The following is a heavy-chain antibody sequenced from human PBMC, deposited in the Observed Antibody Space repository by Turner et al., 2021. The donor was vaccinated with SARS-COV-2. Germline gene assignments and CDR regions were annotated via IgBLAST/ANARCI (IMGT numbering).Heavy chain of an antibody. J-gene: IGHJ6*03. V-gene: IGHV4-39*01. CDR3: ARVKSTVTTYYYYYMDV. D-gene: IGHD4-4*01. CDR1: GGSISSSSYY. CDR2: VFYRGTT. Sequence: LQLQAAGPGLVKPSGTLSHTCSVAGGSISSSSYYWDWIRHPPGQGSAWIVSVFYRGTTYYNPSLESRVTISVDTSNNHFSLMLNSGTAADTALYYCARVKSTVTTYYYYYMDVWGKGTTVTVSS.